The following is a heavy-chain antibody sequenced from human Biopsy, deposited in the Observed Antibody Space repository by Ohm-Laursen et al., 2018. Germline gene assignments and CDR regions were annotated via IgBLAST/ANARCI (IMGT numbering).Heavy chain of an antibody. CDR1: GGSISSGGSY. CDR2: IFNSANT. J-gene: IGHJ5*02. CDR3: ARGDYFDSNGYFWFDP. D-gene: IGHD3-22*01. V-gene: IGHV4-31*01. Sequence: QTLTLTCAASGGSISSGGSYWSWIRQRPGKGLEWIGYIFNSANTYYNPSLKNLITISGDTSKNQFSLKLNSVTAADTAVYYCARGDYFDSNGYFWFDPWGQGTLVTVSS.